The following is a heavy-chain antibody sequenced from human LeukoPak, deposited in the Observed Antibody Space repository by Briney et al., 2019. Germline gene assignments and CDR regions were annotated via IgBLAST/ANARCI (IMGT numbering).Heavy chain of an antibody. V-gene: IGHV1-46*01. CDR3: AGSSGGTAFDI. D-gene: IGHD1-1*01. CDR2: INPSGGST. CDR1: GYTFTSYY. Sequence: GASVKVSCKASGYTFTSYYMHWVRQAPGQGLEWMGIINPSGGSTSYAQKFQGRVTMTRDTSTSTVYMELSSLRSEDTAVYYCAGSSGGTAFDIWGQGTMVTVSS. J-gene: IGHJ3*02.